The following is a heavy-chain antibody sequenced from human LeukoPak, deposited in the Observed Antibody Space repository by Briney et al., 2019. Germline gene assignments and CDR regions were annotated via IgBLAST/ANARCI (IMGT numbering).Heavy chain of an antibody. CDR1: GFTFSSYS. V-gene: IGHV3-21*01. CDR2: ISSSSSYI. J-gene: IGHJ4*02. Sequence: GGSLRLSCAASGFTFSSYSMNWVRQAPGKGLEWVSSISSSSSYIYYADSVKGRFTISRDNAKNSLYLQMNSLRAEDTAVYYCARDVIALGSGFDYWGQGTLVTVSS. CDR3: ARDVIALGSGFDY. D-gene: IGHD1-26*01.